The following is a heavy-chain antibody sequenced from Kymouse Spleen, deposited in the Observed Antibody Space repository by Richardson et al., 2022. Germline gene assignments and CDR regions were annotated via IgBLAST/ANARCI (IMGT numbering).Heavy chain of an antibody. Sequence: QLQLQESGPGLVKPSETLSLTCTVSGGSISSSSYYWGWIRQPPGKGLEWIGSIYYSGSTYYNPSLKSRVTISVDTSKNQFSLKLSSVTAADTAVYYCASRIAAAYGMDVWGQGTTVTVSS. D-gene: IGHD6-13*01. CDR3: ASRIAAAYGMDV. J-gene: IGHJ6*02. V-gene: IGHV4-39*01. CDR2: IYYSGST. CDR1: GGSISSSSYY.